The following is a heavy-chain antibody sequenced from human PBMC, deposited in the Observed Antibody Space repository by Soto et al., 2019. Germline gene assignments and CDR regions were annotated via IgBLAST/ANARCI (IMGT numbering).Heavy chain of an antibody. CDR2: ISYDGSNK. J-gene: IGHJ4*02. D-gene: IGHD2-21*02. Sequence: QVQLVESGGGVVQPGRSLRLSCAASGFTFSSYAMHWVRQAPGKGLEWVAVISYDGSNKYYADSVKGRFTISRDNSKNTLYLQMNSLRAEDTAVYYCGRDPVAYCGGGCRTFDYWGQGTLVTVSS. CDR3: GRDPVAYCGGGCRTFDY. CDR1: GFTFSSYA. V-gene: IGHV3-30-3*01.